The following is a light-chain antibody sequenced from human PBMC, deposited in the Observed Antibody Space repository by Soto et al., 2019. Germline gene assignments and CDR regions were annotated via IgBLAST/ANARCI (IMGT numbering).Light chain of an antibody. Sequence: DIQMTQSPSSLSASVGDRVTITCRASENIAKYLNWYQQKQGKAPKLLIYDASNLETGVPSRFSGSGSGTDFTFTVSSLQPEDIATYYCQQYDNLPLTFGQGTRLEIK. V-gene: IGKV1-33*01. CDR1: ENIAKY. CDR2: DAS. CDR3: QQYDNLPLT. J-gene: IGKJ5*01.